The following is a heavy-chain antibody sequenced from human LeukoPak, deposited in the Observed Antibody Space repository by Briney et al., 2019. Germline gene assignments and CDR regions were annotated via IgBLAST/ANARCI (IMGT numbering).Heavy chain of an antibody. CDR1: GFTFSSYA. J-gene: IGHJ5*02. V-gene: IGHV3-30*14. CDR2: ISYDGSNK. Sequence: GGSLRLSCAASGFTFSSYAMHWVRQAPGKGLEWVAVISYDGSNKYYADSVKGRFTIARDNSKNTVYLQMNTLRVEDTAVYYCARVQFQWFDPWGQGTLVTVSS. CDR3: ARVQFQWFDP. D-gene: IGHD6-19*01.